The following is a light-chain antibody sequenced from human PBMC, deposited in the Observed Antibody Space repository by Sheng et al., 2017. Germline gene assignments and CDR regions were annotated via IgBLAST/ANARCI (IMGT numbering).Light chain of an antibody. CDR2: DDN. Sequence: YVLTQPPSVSVAPGKTARISCGGDNIGSYSVHWYQQKPGQAPVLVVYDDNERPSGIPERLSGSNSGNTATLTISRVEAGDEADYYCQVWDSSSAQEVFGTGTKVTVL. CDR3: QVWDSSSAQEV. J-gene: IGLJ1*01. CDR1: NIGSYS. V-gene: IGLV3-21*03.